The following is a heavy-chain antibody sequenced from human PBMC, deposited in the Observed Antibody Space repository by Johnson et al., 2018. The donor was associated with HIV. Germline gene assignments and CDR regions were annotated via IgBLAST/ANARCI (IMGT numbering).Heavy chain of an antibody. CDR1: GFSFSDYY. J-gene: IGHJ3*02. CDR2: IYTGGNT. V-gene: IGHV3-66*01. CDR3: ARGRSGILILDDAFDI. Sequence: MQLVESGGGVVQPGGSLRLSCAASGFSFSDYYMSWIRQAPGMGLEWVSVIYTGGNTYYANSVKDRFTISRDISKNTLYLEMNIMRAEDTAVYYCARGRSGILILDDAFDIWGQGTMVTVSS. D-gene: IGHD1-14*01.